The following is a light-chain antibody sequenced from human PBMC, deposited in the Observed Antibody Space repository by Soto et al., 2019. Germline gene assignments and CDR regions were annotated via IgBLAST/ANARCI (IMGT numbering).Light chain of an antibody. Sequence: PGARATLSCRASQSVSSYLAWYQQKPGQAPRLLIYDASNRATGIPARFSGSGSGTDFTLTISSLEPEDFAVYYCQQRSNFGGGTKVEIK. CDR3: QQRSN. CDR2: DAS. V-gene: IGKV3-11*01. J-gene: IGKJ4*01. CDR1: QSVSSY.